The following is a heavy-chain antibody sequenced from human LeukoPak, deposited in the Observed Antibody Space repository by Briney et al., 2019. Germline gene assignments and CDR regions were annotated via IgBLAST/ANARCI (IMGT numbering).Heavy chain of an antibody. J-gene: IGHJ6*03. Sequence: SEALSLTCTVSGGSISSYYWSWIRQPPGKGLEWIGDIYYSGSTNYNPSLKSRVTISVDTSKNQFSLKLSSVTAADTAVYYCARFRRNYDILTGYYTSYYMDVWGKGTTVTVSS. V-gene: IGHV4-59*01. CDR2: IYYSGST. CDR1: GGSISSYY. CDR3: ARFRRNYDILTGYYTSYYMDV. D-gene: IGHD3-9*01.